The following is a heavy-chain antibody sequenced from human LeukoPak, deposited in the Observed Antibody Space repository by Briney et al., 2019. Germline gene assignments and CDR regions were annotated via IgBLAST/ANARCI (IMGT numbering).Heavy chain of an antibody. V-gene: IGHV3-9*01. Sequence: GGSLRLSCAASGFTFDDYAMHWVRQAPGKGLEWVSGISWNSGSIGYADSVKGRFTISRDNAKNSLYLQMNSLRAEDTAVYYCARLSSISSRDYWGQGTLVTVSS. D-gene: IGHD3-3*02. CDR2: ISWNSGSI. CDR1: GFTFDDYA. CDR3: ARLSSISSRDY. J-gene: IGHJ4*02.